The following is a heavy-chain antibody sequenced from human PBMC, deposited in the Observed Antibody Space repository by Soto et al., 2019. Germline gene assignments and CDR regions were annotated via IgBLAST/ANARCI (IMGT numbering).Heavy chain of an antibody. D-gene: IGHD4-17*01. CDR1: GFTFSSYS. V-gene: IGHV3-21*01. CDR2: ISSSSSYI. J-gene: IGHJ4*02. CDR3: ARDTNDGDVPFDY. Sequence: GGSLRLSCAASGFTFSSYSMNWVRQAPGKGLEWVSSISSSSSYIYYADSVKGRFTISRDNAKNSLFLQMNSLRAEDTAVYYCARDTNDGDVPFDYWGQGTLVTVSS.